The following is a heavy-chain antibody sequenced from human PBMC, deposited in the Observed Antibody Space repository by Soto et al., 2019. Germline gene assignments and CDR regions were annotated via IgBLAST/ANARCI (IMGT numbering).Heavy chain of an antibody. CDR1: GFTFSNYG. V-gene: IGHV3-33*01. CDR2: IWYDGSNK. CDR3: ARTAFYYDSNGYLFDY. Sequence: QVQLVESGGGVVQPGRSLRLSCAASGFTFSNYGMHWVRQAPGKGLEWVAVIWYDGSNKYYADSVKGRFTISRDNFKDTLYLQMNSLRAEDTAVYYCARTAFYYDSNGYLFDYWGQGTLVTVSS. J-gene: IGHJ4*02. D-gene: IGHD3-22*01.